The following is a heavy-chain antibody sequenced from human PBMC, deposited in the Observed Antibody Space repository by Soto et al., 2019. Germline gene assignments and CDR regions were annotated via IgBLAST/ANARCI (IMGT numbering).Heavy chain of an antibody. CDR2: ISYDGSNK. Sequence: QVQLVESGGGVVQPGRSLRLSCEASGFTFSSYGMHWVRQAPGKGLEWVAVISYDGSNKYYADSVKGRFTISSDNSKNTLYLQMNSLSAEDTAVYYCAIDQTRPYSSGWYGRFDYWGQRTLFTVSS. CDR1: GFTFSSYG. J-gene: IGHJ4*02. D-gene: IGHD6-19*01. CDR3: AIDQTRPYSSGWYGRFDY. V-gene: IGHV3-30*03.